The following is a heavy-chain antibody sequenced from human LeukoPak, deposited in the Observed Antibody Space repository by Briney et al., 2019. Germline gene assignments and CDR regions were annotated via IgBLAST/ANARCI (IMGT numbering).Heavy chain of an antibody. CDR2: INPSGGST. D-gene: IGHD3-16*01. Sequence: ASVNVSCKASGYTFTSYYIHWVGQAPGQGLEWMAIINPSGGSTSYAQKFQGRVTMTRDTSISTAYMELTGLTSDDTAVYYCARDRSAGVWDYWGQGTLVSVSS. CDR1: GYTFTSYY. CDR3: ARDRSAGVWDY. V-gene: IGHV1-46*01. J-gene: IGHJ4*02.